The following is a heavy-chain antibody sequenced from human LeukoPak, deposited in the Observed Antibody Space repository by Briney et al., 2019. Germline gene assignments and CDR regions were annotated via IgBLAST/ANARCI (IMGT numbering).Heavy chain of an antibody. CDR1: GGSISSGGYS. Sequence: PSQTLSHTCAVSGGSISSGGYSWSWIRQPPGKGLEWIGYIYHSGSTYYNPSLKSRVTISVDRSKNQFSLKLSSVTAADTAVYYCTRGGYYDSSGYRGAFDIWGQGTMVTVSS. V-gene: IGHV4-30-2*01. D-gene: IGHD3-22*01. J-gene: IGHJ3*02. CDR2: IYHSGST. CDR3: TRGGYYDSSGYRGAFDI.